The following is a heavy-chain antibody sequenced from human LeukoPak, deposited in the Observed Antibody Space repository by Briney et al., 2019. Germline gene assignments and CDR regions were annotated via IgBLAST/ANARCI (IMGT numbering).Heavy chain of an antibody. D-gene: IGHD5-24*01. Sequence: ASVKVSCKASGYTFTSYGISWVRQAPGQGLEWMGWISAYNGNTNYAQKLQGRVTMTTDTSTSTAYMELRSLRSDDTAVYYCARVVEMATMSGLGYWGQGTLVTVSS. V-gene: IGHV1-18*01. CDR3: ARVVEMATMSGLGY. CDR2: ISAYNGNT. CDR1: GYTFTSYG. J-gene: IGHJ4*02.